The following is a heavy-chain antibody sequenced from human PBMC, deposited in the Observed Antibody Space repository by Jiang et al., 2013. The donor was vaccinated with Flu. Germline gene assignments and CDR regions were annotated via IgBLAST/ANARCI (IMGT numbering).Heavy chain of an antibody. D-gene: IGHD6-19*01. Sequence: LLKPSETLSLTCAVYGGSFSGYYWSWIRQPPGKGLEWIGEINHSGSTNYNPSLKSRVTISVDTSKNQFSLKLSSVTAADTAVYYCARGRKWLVRSFDYWGQGTLVTVSS. J-gene: IGHJ4*02. CDR3: ARGRKWLVRSFDY. V-gene: IGHV4-34*01. CDR1: GGSFSGYY. CDR2: INHSGST.